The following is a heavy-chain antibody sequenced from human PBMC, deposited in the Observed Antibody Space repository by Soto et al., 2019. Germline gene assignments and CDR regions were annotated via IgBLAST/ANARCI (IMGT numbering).Heavy chain of an antibody. CDR3: ARDWFGIDY. D-gene: IGHD3-16*01. J-gene: IGHJ4*02. V-gene: IGHV1-18*01. CDR1: GYTFTSDG. CDR2: INPYNGNT. Sequence: QVQLVQSGAEVKKPGASVKVSCKSSGYTFTSDGISRVRQAPGLGLEWMGWINPYNGNTNYAQKLQGRVTMTTDTSTNTAYMELRSLRSDDTAVYYCARDWFGIDYWGQGTMVTVSS.